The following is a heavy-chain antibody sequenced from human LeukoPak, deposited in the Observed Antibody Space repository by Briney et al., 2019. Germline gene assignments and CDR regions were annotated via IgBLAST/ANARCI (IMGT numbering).Heavy chain of an antibody. V-gene: IGHV1-18*01. CDR1: VYRFSDYG. CDR3: ARDLGEGAKRDLDF. D-gene: IGHD1-26*01. CDR2: INTYNGNT. Sequence: ASVNVSCKTSVYRFSDYGISWVRQAPGQGLQWMGWINTYNGNTEYAQSLQGRATMTTDTATATAYLEVRSLISDDTAVYYCARDLGEGAKRDLDFWGQGTLVTVSS. J-gene: IGHJ4*02.